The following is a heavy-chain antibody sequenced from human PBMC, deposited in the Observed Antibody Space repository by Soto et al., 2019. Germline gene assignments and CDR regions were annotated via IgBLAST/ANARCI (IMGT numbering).Heavy chain of an antibody. V-gene: IGHV4-39*01. J-gene: IGHJ6*02. CDR2: IYSTGNT. Sequence: QLQLQESGPGLVKPSETLSLTCTVSGGSISSSSYWGWIRQPPGKGLEWIGSIYSTGNTYYNPSPTSRVSISADTSKNQFSLKLTSVTAADTAVYYCRRSSRYSTDVWGQGTTVTVSS. CDR1: GGSISSSSY. D-gene: IGHD6-13*01. CDR3: RRSSRYSTDV.